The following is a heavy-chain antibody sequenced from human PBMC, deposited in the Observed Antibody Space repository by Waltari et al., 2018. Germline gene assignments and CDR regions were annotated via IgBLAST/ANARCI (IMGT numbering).Heavy chain of an antibody. D-gene: IGHD2-21*02. J-gene: IGHJ2*01. CDR1: GFTFSSYW. Sequence: SGGGLVQPGVSLRLSCAASGFTFSSYWMSWVRQAPGRGLEWVANIKQDGSEKYYVDSVKGRFTISRDNAKNSLYLQMNSLRAEDTAVYYCARSPSALTASWGWYFDLWGRGTLVTVSS. CDR2: IKQDGSEK. CDR3: ARSPSALTASWGWYFDL. V-gene: IGHV3-7*01.